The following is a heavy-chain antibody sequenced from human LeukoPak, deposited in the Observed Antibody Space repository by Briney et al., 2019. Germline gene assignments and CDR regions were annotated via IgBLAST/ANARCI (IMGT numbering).Heavy chain of an antibody. Sequence: PSQTLSLTCTVSGGSISSGGYFWSWIRQPPGKGLEWIGEINHSGSTNYNPSLKSRVTIFVDTSKNQFPLKLSSVTAADTAVYYCASGYGIVSDPNTAWFDPWGQGTLVTVSS. V-gene: IGHV4-30-2*01. J-gene: IGHJ5*02. D-gene: IGHD3-22*01. CDR2: INHSGST. CDR1: GGSISSGGYF. CDR3: ASGYGIVSDPNTAWFDP.